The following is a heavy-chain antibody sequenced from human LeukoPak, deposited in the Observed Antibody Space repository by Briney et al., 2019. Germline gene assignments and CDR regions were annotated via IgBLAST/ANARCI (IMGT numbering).Heavy chain of an antibody. J-gene: IGHJ4*02. D-gene: IGHD3-22*01. CDR3: ATPAPSHYCDLRYYFDY. CDR1: GYTLTELS. Sequence: ASVKVSCKVSGYTLTELSMHGVRPATGKGLEWMGGVDPEDDETFYAQKFQGRVTMTEDTSTPTAYMELSSLRSEDTAVYYCATPAPSHYCDLRYYFDYWGQGTLVTVSS. CDR2: VDPEDDET. V-gene: IGHV1-24*01.